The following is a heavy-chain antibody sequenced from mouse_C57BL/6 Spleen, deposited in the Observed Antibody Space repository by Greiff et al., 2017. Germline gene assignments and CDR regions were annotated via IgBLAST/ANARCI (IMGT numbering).Heavy chain of an antibody. CDR1: GYSITSGYY. D-gene: IGHD1-1*01. Sequence: ESGPGLVKPSQSLSLTCSVTGYSITSGYYWNWIRQFPGNKLEWMGYISYDGSNNYNPSLKNRISITRDTSKNQFFLKLNSVTTEDTDTYYCARGHSYGSSDWYFDVWGTGTTVTVSS. CDR3: ARGHSYGSSDWYFDV. V-gene: IGHV3-6*01. J-gene: IGHJ1*03. CDR2: ISYDGSN.